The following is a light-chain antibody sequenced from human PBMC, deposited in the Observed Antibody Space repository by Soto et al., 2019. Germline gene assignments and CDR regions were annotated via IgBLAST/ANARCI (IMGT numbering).Light chain of an antibody. CDR1: QSVSSN. Sequence: EIVMTQSPVTLSVSPRERVTLSCRASQSVSSNLAWYQQKPGQAHSLLIYGAFTRATGIPARFSGTGSGTEFTLAISSLQSEDFALYYCQQYNDWPLTFRQGTKVDI. CDR2: GAF. CDR3: QQYNDWPLT. V-gene: IGKV3-15*01. J-gene: IGKJ1*01.